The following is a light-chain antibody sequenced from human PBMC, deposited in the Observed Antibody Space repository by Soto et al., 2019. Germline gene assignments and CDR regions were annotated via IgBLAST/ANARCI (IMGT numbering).Light chain of an antibody. J-gene: IGLJ1*01. CDR2: EVS. CDR3: SSYTSSSTLVV. CDR1: SSDVGGYNY. Sequence: ALTQPASVSGSPGQSITISCTGTSSDVGGYNYVSWYQQHPGKAPKLMIYEVSNRPSGVSNRFSGSKSGNTASLTISGLQAEDEADYYCSSYTSSSTLVVFGTGTKLTVL. V-gene: IGLV2-14*01.